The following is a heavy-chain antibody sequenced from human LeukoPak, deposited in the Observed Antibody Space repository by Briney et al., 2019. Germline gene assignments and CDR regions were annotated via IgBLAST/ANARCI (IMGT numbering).Heavy chain of an antibody. J-gene: IGHJ6*02. CDR1: ANYW. Sequence: GGSLRLSCVASANYWMHWVRQAPGKGLVWVSHINSDGSWTSYADSVKGRFTISKDNAKNTVYLQMNSLRAEDTAVYYCARYCSSTSCYYPLYYYYGMDVWGQGTTVTVSS. CDR3: ARYCSSTSCYYPLYYYYGMDV. D-gene: IGHD2-2*01. CDR2: INSDGSWT. V-gene: IGHV3-74*01.